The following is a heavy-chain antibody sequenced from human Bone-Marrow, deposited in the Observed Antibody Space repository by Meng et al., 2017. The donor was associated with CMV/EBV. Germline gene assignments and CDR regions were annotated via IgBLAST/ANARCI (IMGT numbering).Heavy chain of an antibody. CDR2: IKVIGNT. CDR3: AGSRPGGGACDY. J-gene: IGHJ4*02. CDR1: GGSITTYT. D-gene: IGHD3-16*01. Sequence: QVQIRDAGPGLVRTLEILSLVCSVSGGSITTYTWHRVRQPPGQGLEWIGLIKVIGNTVYNPSLKSRVTVSLDASKSQFSLTLNSVTAADTATYYCAGSRPGGGACDYWGQGILVTVSS. V-gene: IGHV4-4*07.